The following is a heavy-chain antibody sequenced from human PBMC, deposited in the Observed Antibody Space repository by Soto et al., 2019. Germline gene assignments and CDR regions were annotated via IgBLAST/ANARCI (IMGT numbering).Heavy chain of an antibody. CDR2: INHSGST. D-gene: IGHD3-3*01. CDR1: GGSFSGYY. J-gene: IGHJ4*02. V-gene: IGHV4-34*01. Sequence: PSETLSLTCAVYGGSFSGYYWSWIRQPPGKGLEWIGEINHSGSTNYNPSLKSRVTISVDTSKNQFSLKLSSVTAADTAVYYCARGRRYYDLWSGRPFDYWGQGTLVTVSS. CDR3: ARGRRYYDLWSGRPFDY.